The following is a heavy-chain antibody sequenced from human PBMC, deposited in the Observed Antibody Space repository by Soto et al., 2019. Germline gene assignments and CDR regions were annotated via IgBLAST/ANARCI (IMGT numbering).Heavy chain of an antibody. D-gene: IGHD1-1*01. CDR1: GYSLITYS. V-gene: IGHV1-18*01. CDR3: ARRVMWERKEHFVDY. Sequence: QVKLVQSGAEVKKPGASVKVSCTASGYSLITYSVTWVRQAPGQGLEWMGWINPYNDNTNYAQTLQGRLTFTTDTSSNTAYMELRSLRSDDTAVYSCARRVMWERKEHFVDYWGQGTLVTVSS. CDR2: INPYNDNT. J-gene: IGHJ4*02.